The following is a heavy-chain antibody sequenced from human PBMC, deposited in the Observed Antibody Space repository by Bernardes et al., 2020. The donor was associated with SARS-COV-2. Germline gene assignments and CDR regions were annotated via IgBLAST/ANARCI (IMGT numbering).Heavy chain of an antibody. CDR1: GYSISSGYY. Sequence: SETLSLTCAVSGYSISSGYYWGCILQPLLRTLEWIGSIYCSGQTYYNPSLKSRVTISVDMSKNQLSLKLTSVTAADTDVYYCARGNWTPDYWGQGSLVTVSS. CDR2: IYCSGQT. D-gene: IGHD1-20*01. J-gene: IGHJ4*02. CDR3: ARGNWTPDY. V-gene: IGHV4-38-2*01.